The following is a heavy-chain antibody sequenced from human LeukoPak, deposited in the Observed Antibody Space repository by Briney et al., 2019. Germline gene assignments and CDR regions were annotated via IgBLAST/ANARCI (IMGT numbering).Heavy chain of an antibody. CDR3: AIAAAGTRWRDPTRGGSPTGGSSESTFDY. V-gene: IGHV1-8*01. CDR1: GYTFTSYD. CDR2: MNPNSGNT. Sequence: ASVKVSCKASGYTFTSYDINCVRQATGQGLEWRGWMNPNSGNTGYAQKFQGRVTMTRNTSISTAYMELSSLRSEDTAVYYCAIAAAGTRWRDPTRGGSPTGGSSESTFDYWGQGTLVTVSS. D-gene: IGHD6-13*01. J-gene: IGHJ4*02.